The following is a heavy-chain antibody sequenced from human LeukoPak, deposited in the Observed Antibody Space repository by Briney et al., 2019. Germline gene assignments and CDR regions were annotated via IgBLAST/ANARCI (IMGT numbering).Heavy chain of an antibody. CDR1: GGTFSSYA. CDR3: ARSPSGCSSTSCYFNWFDP. CDR2: IIPIFGTA. V-gene: IGHV1-69*05. D-gene: IGHD2-2*01. Sequence: SVKVSCKASGGTFSSYAISWVRQAPGQGLEWVGGIIPIFGTANYAQKFQGRVTITTDESTSTAYMELSSLRSEDTAVYYCARSPSGCSSTSCYFNWFDPWGQGTLVTVSS. J-gene: IGHJ5*02.